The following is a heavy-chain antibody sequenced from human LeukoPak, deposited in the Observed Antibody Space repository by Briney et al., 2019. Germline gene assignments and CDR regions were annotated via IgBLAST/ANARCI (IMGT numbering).Heavy chain of an antibody. J-gene: IGHJ6*02. CDR1: GGSFSGSY. V-gene: IGHV4-34*01. Sequence: SETLSPTSAANGGSFSGSYWSWIRQPPGKGLGWIGEINHSGSTNYNPSLKSRVTISVDTSKNQFSLKLSSVTAADTAVYYCARADYGDYYYYGMDVWGQGTTVTVSS. CDR2: INHSGST. CDR3: ARADYGDYYYYGMDV. D-gene: IGHD4-17*01.